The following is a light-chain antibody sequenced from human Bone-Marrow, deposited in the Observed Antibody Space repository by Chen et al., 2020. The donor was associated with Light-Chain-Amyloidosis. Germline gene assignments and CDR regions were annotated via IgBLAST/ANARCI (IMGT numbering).Light chain of an antibody. CDR3: QEYGTSPLT. V-gene: IGKV3-20*01. J-gene: IGKJ4*01. CDR1: QTFSSNY. Sequence: EIVFTQSPGTLSLSPGEGANLSCRASQTFSSNYLTWYQQKFGQDPRLLIYGSSRRATGIPDRFAGSGSGTDFTLTINRLETEDFAMYYCQEYGTSPLTFGGGTKEEIK. CDR2: GSS.